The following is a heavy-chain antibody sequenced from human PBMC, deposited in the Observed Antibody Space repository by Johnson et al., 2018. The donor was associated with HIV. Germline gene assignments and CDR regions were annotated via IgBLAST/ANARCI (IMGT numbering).Heavy chain of an antibody. D-gene: IGHD6-6*01. CDR1: GFTFSNAW. Sequence: MLLVESGGGVVQPGRSLRLSCAASGFTFSNAWMNWVRQAPGKGMEWVSAISGSDGSTYYADSVKGRFTISRDNYRNMLYLQMNSLRVEDTAVYYCAKGEHLVISRKGHDAFDIWGQGTMVTVSS. J-gene: IGHJ3*02. CDR2: ISGSDGST. V-gene: IGHV3-23*04. CDR3: AKGEHLVISRKGHDAFDI.